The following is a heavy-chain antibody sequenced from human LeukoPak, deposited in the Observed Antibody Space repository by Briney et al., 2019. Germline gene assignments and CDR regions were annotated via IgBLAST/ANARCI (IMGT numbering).Heavy chain of an antibody. J-gene: IGHJ5*02. CDR1: GLTVSDNF. V-gene: IGHV3-66*01. CDR2: IYSGGAT. CDR3: AREGVNYHDSSGYYAVS. Sequence: GGSLRLSCAASGLTVSDNFMDWVRQAPGMGLEWVSTIYSGGATYYADSVRGRFTISRDSSQNTVYLQMNSLRAEDTAVYYCAREGVNYHDSSGYYAVSWGQGTLVTVSS. D-gene: IGHD3-22*01.